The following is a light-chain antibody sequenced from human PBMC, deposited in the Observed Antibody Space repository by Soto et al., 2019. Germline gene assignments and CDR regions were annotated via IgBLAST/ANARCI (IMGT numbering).Light chain of an antibody. CDR3: QQYGSSGT. V-gene: IGKV3-20*01. J-gene: IGKJ1*01. CDR2: GAS. CDR1: QSVSNNY. Sequence: EIVLTQSPATLSLSPGERATISCLASQSVSNNYLAWYQQKPGQAPRLLIYGASNRATGIPDRFSGSGSGTDFTLTISRLEPEDFAVYYCQQYGSSGTFGQGTKVDI.